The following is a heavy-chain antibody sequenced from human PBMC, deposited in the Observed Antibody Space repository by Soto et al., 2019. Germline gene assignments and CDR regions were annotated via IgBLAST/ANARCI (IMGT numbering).Heavy chain of an antibody. CDR1: GFTFSSYW. J-gene: IGHJ6*02. CDR3: ARDWQLELPDDGMDV. CDR2: IKQDGSEK. Sequence: PGGFLRLSCAASGFTFSSYWMSWVRQAPGKGLEWVANIKQDGSEKYYVDSVKGRFTISRDNAKNSLYLQMNSLRAEDTAVYYCARDWQLELPDDGMDVWGQGTTVTVSS. D-gene: IGHD1-7*01. V-gene: IGHV3-7*03.